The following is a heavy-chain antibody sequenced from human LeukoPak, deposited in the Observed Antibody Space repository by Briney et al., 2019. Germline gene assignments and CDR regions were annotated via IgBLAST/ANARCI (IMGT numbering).Heavy chain of an antibody. D-gene: IGHD3-22*01. J-gene: IGHJ4*02. CDR2: IKHDESEK. CDR3: ARQGYYDRCGYYS. CDR1: GLTFSSYW. Sequence: PGGSLRLFCAASGLTFSSYWMSWVRPAPGKGLEWVASIKHDESEKYYVDSLKGRITISRDNAKNSLFLQMNSLRAEDTAVYYCARQGYYDRCGYYSWGQGTLVTVSS. V-gene: IGHV3-7*01.